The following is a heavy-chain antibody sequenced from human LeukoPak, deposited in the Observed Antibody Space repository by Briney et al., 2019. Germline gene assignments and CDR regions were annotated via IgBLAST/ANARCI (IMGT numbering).Heavy chain of an antibody. CDR1: GYKFTNYW. J-gene: IGHJ4*02. CDR3: ARSYSISSEFDY. Sequence: GESLMISCKASGYKFTNYWIGWVRQMPGKGLECMGIISPGDSDIRYSPSFQGQVTISADKSITTAYLQWNSLKASDTAIYYCARSYSISSEFDYWGQGTLVTVSS. V-gene: IGHV5-51*01. CDR2: ISPGDSDI. D-gene: IGHD6-6*01.